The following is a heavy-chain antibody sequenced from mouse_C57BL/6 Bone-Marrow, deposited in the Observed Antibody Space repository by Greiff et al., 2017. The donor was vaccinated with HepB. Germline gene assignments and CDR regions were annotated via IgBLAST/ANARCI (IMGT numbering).Heavy chain of an antibody. D-gene: IGHD1-1*01. CDR1: GFNIKDDY. V-gene: IGHV14-4*01. Sequence: EVQVVESGAELVRPGASVKLSCTASGFNIKDDYMHWVKQRPEQGLEWIGWIDPENGDTEYASKFQGKATITADTSSNTAYLQLSSLTSEDTAVYYCTFYYYGSSYGNPFDYWGQGTTLTVSS. J-gene: IGHJ2*01. CDR3: TFYYYGSSYGNPFDY. CDR2: IDPENGDT.